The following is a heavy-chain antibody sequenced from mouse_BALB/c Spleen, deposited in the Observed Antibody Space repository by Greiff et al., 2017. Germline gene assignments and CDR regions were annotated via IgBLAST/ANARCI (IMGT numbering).Heavy chain of an antibody. CDR1: GFTFSSFG. CDR2: ISSGSSTI. D-gene: IGHD2-1*01. CDR3: ARRAYGNYEGLDY. Sequence: EVKLVESGGGLVQPGGSRKLSCAASGFTFSSFGMHWVRQAPEKGLEWVAYISSGSSTIYYADTVKGRFTISRDNPKNTLFLQMTSLRSEDTAMYYCARRAYGNYEGLDYWGQGTSVTVSS. J-gene: IGHJ4*01. V-gene: IGHV5-17*02.